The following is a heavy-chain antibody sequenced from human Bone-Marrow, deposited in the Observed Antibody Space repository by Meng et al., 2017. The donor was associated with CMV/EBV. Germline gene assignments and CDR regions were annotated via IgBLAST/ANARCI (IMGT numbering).Heavy chain of an antibody. J-gene: IGHJ6*02. CDR3: AAPNWNYNGGMDG. CDR1: GFTFTSSA. D-gene: IGHD1-7*01. CDR2: IVVGSGNT. Sequence: SVKVSCKASGFTFTSSAVQWVRQARGQRLEWIGWIVVGSGNTNYAQKFQERVTITRDMSTSTAYMELSSLRSEDTAVYYCAAPNWNYNGGMDGWGQGTTVTVSS. V-gene: IGHV1-58*01.